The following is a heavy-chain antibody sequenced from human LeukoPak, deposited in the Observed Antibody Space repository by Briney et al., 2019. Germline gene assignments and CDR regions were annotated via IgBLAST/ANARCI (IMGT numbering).Heavy chain of an antibody. CDR3: ARSNPGGDYGDYRPFDS. J-gene: IGHJ4*02. Sequence: PGGSLRLSCAASGFTFRNYWMSWVGRARGKGLEWVANIKQDGSEKYYVDSVKGRFTISRDNAKNSLYLQMNSLRAEDTAVYYCARSNPGGDYGDYRPFDSWGQGTLVTVSS. D-gene: IGHD4-17*01. CDR2: IKQDGSEK. V-gene: IGHV3-7*01. CDR1: GFTFRNYW.